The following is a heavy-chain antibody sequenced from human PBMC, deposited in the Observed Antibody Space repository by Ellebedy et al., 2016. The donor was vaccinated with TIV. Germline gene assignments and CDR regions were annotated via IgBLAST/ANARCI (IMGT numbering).Heavy chain of an antibody. CDR1: GFTFSSYW. D-gene: IGHD4-11*01. V-gene: IGHV3-74*01. CDR3: ARGYSNYVMDYYYGMDV. Sequence: LSLTCAASGFTFSSYWMHWVRQAPGKGLVWVSRINSDGSSTSYADSVKGRFTISRDNAKNSLYLQMNSLRAEDTAVYYCARGYSNYVMDYYYGMDVWGQGTTVTVSS. J-gene: IGHJ6*02. CDR2: INSDGSST.